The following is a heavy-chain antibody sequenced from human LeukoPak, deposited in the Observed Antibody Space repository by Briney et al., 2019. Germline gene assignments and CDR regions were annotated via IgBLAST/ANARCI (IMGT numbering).Heavy chain of an antibody. J-gene: IGHJ4*02. V-gene: IGHV3-23*01. CDR3: AKASITLVRGTPRDPFDY. CDR2: ISGSGDST. CDR1: GVTFSSYA. Sequence: GGSLRLSRVASGVTFSSYAMSLVRHPPAKGLEWVTAISGSGDSTYYADSVKDRLTISRDNSKNTLYLQMNRLRAEDTAVYYCAKASITLVRGTPRDPFDYWGQGTLVTVSS. D-gene: IGHD3-10*01.